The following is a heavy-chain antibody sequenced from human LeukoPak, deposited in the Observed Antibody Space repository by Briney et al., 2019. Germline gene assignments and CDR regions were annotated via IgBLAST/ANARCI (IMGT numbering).Heavy chain of an antibody. J-gene: IGHJ4*02. V-gene: IGHV4-34*01. Sequence: SETLSLTCAVYGGSFSGYYWSWIRQPPGKGLEWIGEINHSGSTNYNPSLKGRVTISVDTSKNQFSLKLSSVTAADTAVYYCARRSSGYRRSFDYWGQGTLVTVSS. D-gene: IGHD3-22*01. CDR1: GGSFSGYY. CDR3: ARRSSGYRRSFDY. CDR2: INHSGST.